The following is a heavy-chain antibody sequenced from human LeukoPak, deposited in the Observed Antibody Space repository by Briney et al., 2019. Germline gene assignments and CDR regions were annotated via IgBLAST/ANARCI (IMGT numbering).Heavy chain of an antibody. CDR2: IYYSGST. V-gene: IGHV4-61*01. J-gene: IGHJ3*02. CDR3: AREQDVLNISGFDI. Sequence: PSETLSLTCTVSGGSVSSGSYYWRWIRQPPGKGLEWIGYIYYSGSTNYNPSLKSRVTISVDTSKNQFSLKLSSVTAADTAVYYCAREQDVLNISGFDIWGQGTMVTVSS. CDR1: GGSVSSGSYY. D-gene: IGHD3-10*01.